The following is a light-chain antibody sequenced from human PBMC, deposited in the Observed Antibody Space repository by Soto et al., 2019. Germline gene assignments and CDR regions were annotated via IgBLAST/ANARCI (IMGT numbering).Light chain of an antibody. V-gene: IGLV1-40*01. Sequence: QSVLTQPPSVSGAPGQRVTISCTGSGSNIGAGYDVHWYRQLPGTAPKLLIYGNINRPSGVPDRFSGSKSGTSASLAITGLQAEDEADYYCQSYDSSLSGSWVFGGGTKLTVL. CDR3: QSYDSSLSGSWV. CDR1: GSNIGAGYD. CDR2: GNI. J-gene: IGLJ3*02.